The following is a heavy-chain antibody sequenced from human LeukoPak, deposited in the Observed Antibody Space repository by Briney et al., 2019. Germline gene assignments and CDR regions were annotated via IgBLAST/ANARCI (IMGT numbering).Heavy chain of an antibody. CDR2: IDPSDSYT. CDR3: ARRAYYYGSGSPDYYYGMDV. D-gene: IGHD3-10*01. Sequence: GESLRISCKGSGYSFTSYWISWVRQMPGKGLEWMGRIDPSDSYTNYSPSFQGHVTISADKSISTAYLQWSSLKASDTAMYYCARRAYYYGSGSPDYYYGMDVWGKGTTVTVSS. CDR1: GYSFTSYW. V-gene: IGHV5-10-1*01. J-gene: IGHJ6*04.